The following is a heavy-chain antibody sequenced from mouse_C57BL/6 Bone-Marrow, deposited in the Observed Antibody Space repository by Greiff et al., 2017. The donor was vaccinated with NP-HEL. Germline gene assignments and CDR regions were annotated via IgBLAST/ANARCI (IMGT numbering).Heavy chain of an antibody. CDR2: ISRGGSYT. CDR3: ARHFYGNYFDY. D-gene: IGHD2-1*01. CDR1: GFTFSSYG. V-gene: IGHV5-6*02. J-gene: IGHJ2*01. Sequence: EVKLVESGGDLVKPGGSLKLSCAASGFTFSSYGMSWVRQTPDKRLEWVATISRGGSYTYYPDSVKGRSTITRDNAKNTLYLQMSSLTSEDTAMYYCARHFYGNYFDYWGQGTTLTVSS.